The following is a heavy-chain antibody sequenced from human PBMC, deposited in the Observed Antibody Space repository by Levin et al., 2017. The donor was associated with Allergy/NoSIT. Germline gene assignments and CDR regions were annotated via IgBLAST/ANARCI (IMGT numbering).Heavy chain of an antibody. J-gene: IGHJ4*02. CDR1: GFTFSSYA. V-gene: IGHV3-23*01. Sequence: GESLKISCAASGFTFSSYAMSWVRQAPGKGLEWVSAISGSGGSTYYADSVKGRFTISRDNSKNTLYLQMNSLRAEDTAVYYCAKGSSSVSREIDYWGQGTLVTVSS. CDR2: ISGSGGST. D-gene: IGHD3-3*02. CDR3: AKGSSSVSREIDY.